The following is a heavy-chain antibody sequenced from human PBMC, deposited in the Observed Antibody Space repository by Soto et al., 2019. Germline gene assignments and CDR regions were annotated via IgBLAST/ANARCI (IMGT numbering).Heavy chain of an antibody. J-gene: IGHJ4*01. Sequence: PGESLKISCKGSGYIFTNYWISWVRQMPGRGLEWMGRIDPSDSSVAYNPSFQGHVTFSADKSITTAYLHWSSLRTSDTAIYSCARDPNLYCSGTDCYVYWGHGTLVTVSS. CDR1: GYIFTNYW. V-gene: IGHV5-10-1*01. CDR2: IDPSDSSV. D-gene: IGHD2-2*01. CDR3: ARDPNLYCSGTDCYVY.